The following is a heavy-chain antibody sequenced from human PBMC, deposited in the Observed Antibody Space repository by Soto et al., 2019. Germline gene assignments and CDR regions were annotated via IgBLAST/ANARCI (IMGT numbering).Heavy chain of an antibody. J-gene: IGHJ4*02. CDR3: AKYGYKWNSPPRFDY. Sequence: PGGSLRLSCAASGFTFSSYAMSWVRQAPGKGLEWVSAISGSGGSTYYADSVKGRFTISRDNSKNTLYLQMNSLRAEDTAVYYCAKYGYKWNSPPRFDYWGQGTLVTVSS. CDR2: ISGSGGST. CDR1: GFTFSSYA. V-gene: IGHV3-23*01. D-gene: IGHD1-7*01.